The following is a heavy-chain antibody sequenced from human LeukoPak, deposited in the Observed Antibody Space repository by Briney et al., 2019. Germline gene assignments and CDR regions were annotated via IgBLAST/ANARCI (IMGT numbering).Heavy chain of an antibody. D-gene: IGHD3-22*01. CDR1: GFTVSSNY. CDR2: IYSGGST. CDR3: ARGIYDSSGYLY. J-gene: IGHJ4*02. Sequence: GGSLRLSCAASGFTVSSNYMSWVRQAPGKGLEWVSVIYSGGSTYYADSVKGRFTISRDNSKNTLYLQMNSLSAEDTAVYYCARGIYDSSGYLYWGQGTLVTVSS. V-gene: IGHV3-66*01.